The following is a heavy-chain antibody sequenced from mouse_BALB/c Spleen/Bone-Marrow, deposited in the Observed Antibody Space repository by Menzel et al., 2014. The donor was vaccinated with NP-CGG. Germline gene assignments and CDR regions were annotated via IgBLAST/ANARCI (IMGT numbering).Heavy chain of an antibody. CDR2: ISSGGSNT. Sequence: EVKLVDSGGDLVKPGGSLKLSCAASGFTFXSYGMSWGRQTPDKRLEWVATISSGGSNTYYPDSVKGRFTISRDNAKNTLYLQMSSLKSEDTAMYYCARHQRYYAMDYWGQGTSVTVSS. J-gene: IGHJ4*01. V-gene: IGHV5-6*01. CDR1: GFTFXSYG. CDR3: ARHQRYYAMDY.